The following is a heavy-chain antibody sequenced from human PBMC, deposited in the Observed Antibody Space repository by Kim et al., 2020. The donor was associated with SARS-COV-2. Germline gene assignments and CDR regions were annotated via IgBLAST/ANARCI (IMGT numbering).Heavy chain of an antibody. J-gene: IGHJ4*02. V-gene: IGHV1-3*01. CDR3: ARDHRNNSGYYSFDN. Sequence: SQKFQGRVTITKDTSAQTAYMELRGLRSEDTALYYCARDHRNNSGYYSFDNWGRGTLVTVSS. D-gene: IGHD3-22*01.